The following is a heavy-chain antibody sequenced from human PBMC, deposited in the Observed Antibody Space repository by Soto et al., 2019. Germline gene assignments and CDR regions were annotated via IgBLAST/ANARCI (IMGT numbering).Heavy chain of an antibody. CDR1: GFTLSSYA. CDR3: ARDPGNDGNECDTVAS. J-gene: IGHJ4*02. D-gene: IGHD2-21*01. V-gene: IGHV3-30-3*01. Sequence: QVQLVESGGGVVQPGRSLRLSCAASGFTLSSYAMHWVRQAPGKGLEWVAVISGAGISTYYADSVRGRFTISRDNSKDTVYMQLYCLRTEDTAVYDCARDPGNDGNECDTVASWGQGTVVTVSS. CDR2: ISGAGIST.